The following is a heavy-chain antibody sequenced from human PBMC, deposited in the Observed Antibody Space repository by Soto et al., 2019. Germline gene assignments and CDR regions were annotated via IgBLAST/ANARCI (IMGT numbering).Heavy chain of an antibody. CDR3: ARDLLYSSRSTVRFYI. CDR2: INTYNGHT. Sequence: QVQLVQSGPEVKKPGASVKVSCKASGYTFTNYGISWVRQAPGQGLEWLAWINTYNGHTNYAQKLQGRVTLTTGTSTSTAYMDLRSLRSDATAVYYCARDLLYSSRSTVRFYIWGQGNMVTVSS. D-gene: IGHD6-13*01. CDR1: GYTFTNYG. V-gene: IGHV1-18*01. J-gene: IGHJ3*02.